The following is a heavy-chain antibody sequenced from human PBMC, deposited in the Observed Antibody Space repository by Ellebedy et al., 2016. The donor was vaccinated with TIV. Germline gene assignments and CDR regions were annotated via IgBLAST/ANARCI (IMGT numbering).Heavy chain of an antibody. V-gene: IGHV4-59*12. Sequence: SETLSLTCTVSGGSISSYYWSWIRQPPGKGLEWIGYIYYSGSTNYNPSLKSRVTISVDTSKNQFSLKLSSVTAADTAVYYCARGGTLLGVGYGSGSCYLRRGFDPWGQGTLVTVSS. CDR1: GGSISSYY. J-gene: IGHJ5*02. D-gene: IGHD3-10*01. CDR3: ARGGTLLGVGYGSGSCYLRRGFDP. CDR2: IYYSGST.